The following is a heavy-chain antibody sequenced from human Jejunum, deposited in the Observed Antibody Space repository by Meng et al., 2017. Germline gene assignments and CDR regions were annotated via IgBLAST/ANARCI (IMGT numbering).Heavy chain of an antibody. CDR3: ARDHWGSLDY. CDR2: ISDGGST. J-gene: IGHJ4*02. V-gene: IGHV4-4*02. Sequence: GQLQEPGPGLVKPSGTLSLTCAVSGGSISNNNYWSWVRQPPGKGLEWIGEISDGGSTSYNPSLKNRVTISIDKSKSQFSLKLTSVTAADTAVYYCARDHWGSLDYWGQGILVTVSS. D-gene: IGHD7-27*01. CDR1: GGSISNNNY.